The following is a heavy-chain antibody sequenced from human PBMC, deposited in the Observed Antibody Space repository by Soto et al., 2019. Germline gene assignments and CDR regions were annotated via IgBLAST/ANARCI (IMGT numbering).Heavy chain of an antibody. CDR1: GYTFTSYD. Sequence: ASVKVSCKASGYTFTSYDINWVRQATGQGLEWMGWMNPNSGNTGYAQKFQGRVTMTRNTSISTAYMELSSLRSEDTAVYYCAGWDIGATLGGAYYFDSGGKGPRATFPS. D-gene: IGHD5-12*01. V-gene: IGHV1-8*01. CDR2: MNPNSGNT. J-gene: IGHJ4*02. CDR3: AGWDIGATLGGAYYFDS.